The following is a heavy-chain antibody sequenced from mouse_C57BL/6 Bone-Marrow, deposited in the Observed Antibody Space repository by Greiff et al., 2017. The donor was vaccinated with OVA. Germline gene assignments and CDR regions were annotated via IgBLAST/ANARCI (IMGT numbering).Heavy chain of an antibody. CDR3: ASPLYGYDGWYFDV. Sequence: QVQLQQPGAELVRPGSSVKLSCKASGYTFTSYWMHWVKQRPIQGLEWIGNIDPSDSETHYNQKFKDKATLTVDKSSSTAYMQLSSLTSEDSAVYYCASPLYGYDGWYFDVWGTGTTVTVSS. J-gene: IGHJ1*03. CDR1: GYTFTSYW. V-gene: IGHV1-52*01. D-gene: IGHD2-2*01. CDR2: IDPSDSET.